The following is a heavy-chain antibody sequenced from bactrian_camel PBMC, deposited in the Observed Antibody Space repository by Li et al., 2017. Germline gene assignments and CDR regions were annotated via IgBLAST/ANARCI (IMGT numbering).Heavy chain of an antibody. CDR1: GFSYSNYC. D-gene: IGHD2*01. J-gene: IGHJ4*01. Sequence: HVQLVESGGGSVQAGESLRLSCTVEKPTLATHGFSYSNYCMGWLRQGPGKDREGVAAIRSGAEPHYADSVKDRFTVTLDNAKDTVYLQMYDLKPEDTATYYCAADLLGPTRSSSVPNFRWKGQGTQVTVS. V-gene: IGHV3S63*01. CDR2: IRSGAEP.